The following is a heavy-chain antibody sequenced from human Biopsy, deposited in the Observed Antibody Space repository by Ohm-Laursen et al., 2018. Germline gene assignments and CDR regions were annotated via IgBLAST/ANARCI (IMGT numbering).Heavy chain of an antibody. CDR3: ARHGSQGYCTGGSCVDY. J-gene: IGHJ4*02. D-gene: IGHD2-15*01. Sequence: LSFTCTVSGGPIGSSNYFWGWIRQPPGKGLEWIGSIYYRGNTNYTPSLKSRVTISVDPSKNQFSLKLSSATAADTAVFYCARHGSQGYCTGGSCVDYWGQGALVTVSS. CDR2: IYYRGNT. CDR1: GGPIGSSNYF. V-gene: IGHV4-39*01.